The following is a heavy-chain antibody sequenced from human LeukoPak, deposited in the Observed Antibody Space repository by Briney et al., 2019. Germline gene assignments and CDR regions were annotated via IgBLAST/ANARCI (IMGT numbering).Heavy chain of an antibody. CDR1: GFTVSSNY. V-gene: IGHV3-53*01. CDR3: AGGSLRVRFDY. J-gene: IGHJ4*02. Sequence: GGSLRLSCAASGFTVSSNYMSWVRQAPGKGLEWVSVVYSGGSTYYADSVKGRFTISRDTSKNTLYRQMNSLRAEDTAVYYCAGGSLRVRFDYWGQGTLVTVSS. D-gene: IGHD1-26*01. CDR2: VYSGGST.